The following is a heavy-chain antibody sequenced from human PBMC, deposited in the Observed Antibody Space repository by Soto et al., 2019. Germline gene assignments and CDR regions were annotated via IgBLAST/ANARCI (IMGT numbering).Heavy chain of an antibody. D-gene: IGHD3-3*01. V-gene: IGHV4-39*01. CDR2: IYYSGST. CDR1: GGSISSSSYY. Sequence: QLQLQESGPGLVKPSETLSLTCTVSGGSISSSSYYWGWIRQPPGKGLEWIGSIYYSGSTYYNPSLKSRVTIPVDTSKNQFSLKLSSVTAADTAVYYCARHYYDFWSGAFDIWGQGTMVTVSS. CDR3: ARHYYDFWSGAFDI. J-gene: IGHJ3*02.